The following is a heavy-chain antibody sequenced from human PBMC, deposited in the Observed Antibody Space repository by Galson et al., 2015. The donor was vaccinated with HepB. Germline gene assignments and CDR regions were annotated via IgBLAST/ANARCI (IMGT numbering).Heavy chain of an antibody. Sequence: SLRLSCAASGFTFSSYGMHWVRQAPGKGLEWVAVLSYDESYNHYADSVKGRFTIYRDKSKNTLYLQMNSLRVEDTAVYYCAKDGYCNGGICTYYYFDVWGRGTLVTVSS. J-gene: IGHJ2*01. CDR1: GFTFSSYG. CDR2: LSYDESYN. CDR3: AKDGYCNGGICTYYYFDV. D-gene: IGHD2-15*01. V-gene: IGHV3-30*18.